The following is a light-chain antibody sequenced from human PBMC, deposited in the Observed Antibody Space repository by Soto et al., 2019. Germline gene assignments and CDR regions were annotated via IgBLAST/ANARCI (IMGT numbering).Light chain of an antibody. CDR1: QTIDSW. J-gene: IGKJ1*01. V-gene: IGKV1-5*03. CDR2: KAS. Sequence: DIQVTQSPSTLSASVGDRVTITCRASQTIDSWLAWYQQRPGKPPNLLIYKASTLASGVPSRFSGSGSGTEFTLTINSLQPDVFATYYCQQYHIYSGTFGQGTKVDI. CDR3: QQYHIYSGT.